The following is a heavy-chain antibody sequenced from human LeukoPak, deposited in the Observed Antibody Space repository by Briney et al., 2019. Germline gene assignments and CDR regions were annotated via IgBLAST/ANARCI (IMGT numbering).Heavy chain of an antibody. CDR1: GGSISSSSYY. CDR2: IYYSGST. D-gene: IGHD2-2*01. J-gene: IGHJ5*02. CDR3: ARGRDIVVVPAANWFDP. V-gene: IGHV4-39*01. Sequence: SETLSLTCTVSGGSISSSSYYWGWIRQPPGKGLEWIGSIYYSGSTYYNPSLKSRVTISVDTSKNQFSLKLSSVTAADTAVYYCARGRDIVVVPAANWFDPWGQGTLVTVSS.